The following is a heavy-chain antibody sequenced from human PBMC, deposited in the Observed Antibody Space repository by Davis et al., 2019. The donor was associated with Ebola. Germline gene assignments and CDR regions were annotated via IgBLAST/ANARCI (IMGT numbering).Heavy chain of an antibody. Sequence: GESLKISCAASGFSFGSYAMSWVRQAPGKGLEWVSAIRGSGGTTYYGDSVKGRFTISRDNSKSTMYLQMSSLRAEDTAVYYCAKVTHDDFWSAHGMDVWGQGTTVTVSS. CDR3: AKVTHDDFWSAHGMDV. CDR1: GFSFGSYA. CDR2: IRGSGGTT. V-gene: IGHV3-23*01. J-gene: IGHJ6*02. D-gene: IGHD3-3*01.